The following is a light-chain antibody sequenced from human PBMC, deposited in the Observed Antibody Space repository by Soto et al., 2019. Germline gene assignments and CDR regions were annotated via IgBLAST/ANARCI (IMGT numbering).Light chain of an antibody. CDR2: LNSDGSH. J-gene: IGLJ2*01. CDR1: SGHSNYA. CDR3: QTWGSGIVV. Sequence: QSALTQSPSASASLGASVKLTCTLSSGHSNYAIAWHQQQPEKGPRYLMKLNSDGSHSKGDGIPDRFSGSSSGAERYLTISSLQSEDEADYYYQTWGSGIVVFGGGTKLTVL. V-gene: IGLV4-69*01.